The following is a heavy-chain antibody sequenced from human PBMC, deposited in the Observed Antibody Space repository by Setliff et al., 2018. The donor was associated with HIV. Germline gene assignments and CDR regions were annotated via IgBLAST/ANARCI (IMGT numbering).Heavy chain of an antibody. CDR3: ARTEYYDFWSGPRGFDP. CDR2: INPNSGDT. Sequence: ASVKVSCKASGYTFTGYYVHWVRQAPGQGPEWMGWINPNSGDTNYAQKFQGRVTMTSDTSISTPSLELSRLRSDDTAVYYCARTEYYDFWSGPRGFDPWGQGTLVTVSS. D-gene: IGHD3-3*01. CDR1: GYTFTGYY. V-gene: IGHV1-2*02. J-gene: IGHJ5*02.